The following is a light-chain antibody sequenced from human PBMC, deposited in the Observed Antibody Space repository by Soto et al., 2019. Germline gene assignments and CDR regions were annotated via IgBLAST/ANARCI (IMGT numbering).Light chain of an antibody. CDR1: SSDVGGYNY. CDR2: EVS. V-gene: IGLV2-14*01. Sequence: QSALTQPASVSGSPGQSITISCSGTSSDVGGYNYVSWYQQHPGKAPKLMIYEVSNRPSGVSNRFSGSKSGNTASLTISGLHAEDEAVYYCSSYTSSSIDYVFGTGTKVTVL. J-gene: IGLJ1*01. CDR3: SSYTSSSIDYV.